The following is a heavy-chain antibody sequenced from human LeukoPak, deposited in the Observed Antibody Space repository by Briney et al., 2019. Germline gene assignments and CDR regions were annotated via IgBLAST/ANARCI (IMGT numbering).Heavy chain of an antibody. V-gene: IGHV4-31*11. Sequence: SETLSLTCAVYGGSFSGYYWSWIRQHPGKGLEWIGYIYYSGSTYYNPSLKSRVTISVDTSKNQFSLKLSSVTAADTAVYYCAGRSGYCSGGSCYAGPFDYWGQGTLVTVSS. CDR1: GGSFSGYY. J-gene: IGHJ4*02. D-gene: IGHD2-15*01. CDR2: IYYSGST. CDR3: AGRSGYCSGGSCYAGPFDY.